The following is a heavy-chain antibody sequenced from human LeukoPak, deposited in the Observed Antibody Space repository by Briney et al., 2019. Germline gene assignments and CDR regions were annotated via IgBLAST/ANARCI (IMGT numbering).Heavy chain of an antibody. V-gene: IGHV4-39*02. CDR1: GVSISSSNSY. CDR3: ARDRFDYGESGFDP. D-gene: IGHD4-17*01. J-gene: IGHJ5*02. Sequence: SETLSLTCTVSGVSISSSNSYWGWIRQPPGKGLEWIGSIYYSGNTYYNASLKSQVSISIDTSKNQFSLRLTSVTAADTAVYYCARDRFDYGESGFDPWGQGTLVTVSS. CDR2: IYYSGNT.